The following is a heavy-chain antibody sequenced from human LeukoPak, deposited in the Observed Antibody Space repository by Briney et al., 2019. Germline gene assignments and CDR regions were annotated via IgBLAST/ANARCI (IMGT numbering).Heavy chain of an antibody. CDR1: GFSLSSYE. D-gene: IGHD4-23*01. CDR2: ISTSGSTK. J-gene: IGHJ4*02. V-gene: IGHV3-48*03. CDR3: ARGDYGGDYFDY. Sequence: PGGSLRLSCAASGFSLSSYEVNWVRQAPGKGLEWVSYISTSGSTKYYADSVKGRFTISRDNAENSLYLQMNSLRAEDTAVYYCARGDYGGDYFDYWGQGTLVTVSS.